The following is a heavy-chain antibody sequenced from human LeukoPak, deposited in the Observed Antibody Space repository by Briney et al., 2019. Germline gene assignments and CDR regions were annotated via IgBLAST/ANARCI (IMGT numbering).Heavy chain of an antibody. Sequence: GGSLRLSCAASGFTFSSYSMNWVRQAPGKGLEWVSSISSSSSYIYYADSVKGRFTISRDNAKNSLYLQMNSLRAEDTAVYYCAREEGSGSYYYMDVWGKGTTVTVSS. V-gene: IGHV3-21*01. CDR3: AREEGSGSYYYMDV. D-gene: IGHD3-10*01. J-gene: IGHJ6*03. CDR1: GFTFSSYS. CDR2: ISSSSSYI.